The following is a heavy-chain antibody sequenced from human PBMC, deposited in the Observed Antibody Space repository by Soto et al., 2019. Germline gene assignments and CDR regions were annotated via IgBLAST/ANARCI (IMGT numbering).Heavy chain of an antibody. CDR1: GYTFTSYG. V-gene: IGHV1-18*01. D-gene: IGHD3-10*01. Sequence: GASVKVSCKASGYTFTSYGTSWVRQAPGQGLEWMGWISAYNGNTNYAQKLQGRVTMTTDTSTSTAYMELRSLRSDDTAVYYCARDLYYGSGSPPSDDAFDIWGQGTMVTXSS. J-gene: IGHJ3*02. CDR2: ISAYNGNT. CDR3: ARDLYYGSGSPPSDDAFDI.